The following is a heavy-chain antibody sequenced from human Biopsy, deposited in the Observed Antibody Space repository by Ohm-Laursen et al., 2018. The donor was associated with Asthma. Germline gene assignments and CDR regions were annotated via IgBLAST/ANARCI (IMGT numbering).Heavy chain of an antibody. Sequence: SLRLSCSASGFMFRSFGMHWVRQAPGKGLEWVAVISYDGNHKFYEDSVKGRFTISRDNSKNTLYLQMTSLRTEDTAVYYCAKRRGYSGHDNDYWGQGTLVIVSS. CDR1: GFMFRSFG. V-gene: IGHV3-30*18. J-gene: IGHJ4*02. D-gene: IGHD5-12*01. CDR2: ISYDGNHK. CDR3: AKRRGYSGHDNDY.